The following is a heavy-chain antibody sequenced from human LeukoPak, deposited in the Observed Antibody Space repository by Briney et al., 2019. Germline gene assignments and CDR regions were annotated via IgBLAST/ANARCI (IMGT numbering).Heavy chain of an antibody. Sequence: SETLSLTCTVSGGSISSSSYYWGWIRQPPGKGLEWIGSIYYSGSTYYNPSLKSRVTISVDTSKNQFSLKLSSVTAADTAVYYCASSPQTRRMIVLGWFDPWGQGTLVTVSS. J-gene: IGHJ5*02. D-gene: IGHD3-22*01. CDR2: IYYSGST. V-gene: IGHV4-39*01. CDR1: GGSISSSSYY. CDR3: ASSPQTRRMIVLGWFDP.